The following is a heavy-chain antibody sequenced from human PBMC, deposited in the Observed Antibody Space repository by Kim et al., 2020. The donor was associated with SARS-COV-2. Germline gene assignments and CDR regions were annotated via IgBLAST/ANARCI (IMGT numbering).Heavy chain of an antibody. CDR3: ARATLYDYVWGSYRFDY. J-gene: IGHJ4*02. Sequence: GGSLRLSCAASGFTVSSNYMSWVRQAPGKGLEWVSVIYSGGSTYYADSVKGRFTISRDNSKNTLYLQMNSLRAEDTAVYYCARATLYDYVWGSYRFDYWGQGTLVIVSS. D-gene: IGHD3-16*02. CDR2: IYSGGST. V-gene: IGHV3-53*01. CDR1: GFTVSSNY.